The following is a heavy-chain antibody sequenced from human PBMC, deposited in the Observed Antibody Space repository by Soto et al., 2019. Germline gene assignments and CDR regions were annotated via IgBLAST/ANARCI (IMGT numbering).Heavy chain of an antibody. CDR3: ARDLGAVAGTSTGLDY. J-gene: IGHJ4*02. V-gene: IGHV3-30-3*01. CDR2: ISYDGSNK. D-gene: IGHD6-19*01. Sequence: SGGSLRLSCAASGFTFSSYAMHWVRQAPGKGLEWVAVISYDGSNKYYADSVKGRFTISRDNSKNTLYLQMNSLRAEDTAVYYCARDLGAVAGTSTGLDYWGQGTLVTVSS. CDR1: GFTFSSYA.